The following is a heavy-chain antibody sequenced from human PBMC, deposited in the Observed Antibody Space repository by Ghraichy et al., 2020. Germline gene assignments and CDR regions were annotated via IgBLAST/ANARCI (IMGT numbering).Heavy chain of an antibody. J-gene: IGHJ3*02. V-gene: IGHV3-21*01. CDR3: ARAVIPDSVVYGFDI. Sequence: GGSLRLSCAASGFTLSSYSMNWVRQTPGKGLEWVSVIYCSGSNKYYAGSVKGRFTISGDNAKNSLYLQMNSLRAEDTAVYYCARAVIPDSVVYGFDIWGQGTRVTVSS. CDR2: IYCSGSNK. D-gene: IGHD2-21*01. CDR1: GFTLSSYS.